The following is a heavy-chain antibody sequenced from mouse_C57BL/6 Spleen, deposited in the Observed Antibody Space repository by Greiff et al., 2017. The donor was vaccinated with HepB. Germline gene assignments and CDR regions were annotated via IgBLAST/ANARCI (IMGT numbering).Heavy chain of an antibody. Sequence: QVQLQQSGAELVRPGASVKLSCKASGYTFTDYYINWVKQRPGQGLEWIARIYPGSGNTYYNEKFKGKATLTAEKSSSTAYMQLSSLTSEDSAVYFCARDYGSRQAYAMDYWGEGTSVTVSS. D-gene: IGHD1-1*01. CDR2: IYPGSGNT. J-gene: IGHJ4*01. CDR3: ARDYGSRQAYAMDY. V-gene: IGHV1-76*01. CDR1: GYTFTDYY.